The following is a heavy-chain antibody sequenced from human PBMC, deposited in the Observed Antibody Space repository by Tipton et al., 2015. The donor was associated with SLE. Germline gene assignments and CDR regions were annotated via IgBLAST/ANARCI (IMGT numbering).Heavy chain of an antibody. Sequence: TLSLTCTVSGGSISSHYCSWIRQPPGKGLEWIGYIYYSGSTNYNPSLKSRVTISVDTSKNQFSLKLSSVTAADTAAYYCARVNGDYFDYWGQGTLVTVSS. CDR3: ARVNGDYFDY. CDR1: GGSISSHY. V-gene: IGHV4-59*11. J-gene: IGHJ4*02. CDR2: IYYSGST. D-gene: IGHD7-27*01.